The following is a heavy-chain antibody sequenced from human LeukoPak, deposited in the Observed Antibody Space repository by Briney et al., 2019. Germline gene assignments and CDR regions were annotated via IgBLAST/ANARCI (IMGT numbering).Heavy chain of an antibody. CDR1: GYTFTGYY. Sequence: ASVKVSCKASGYTFTGYYMHWVRQAPGQGLEWMGWINPNSGGTNYAQKFQGRVTMTRDTSISTAYMELSRLRSDDTAVYYCARVWGGRGYSSSAFDIWGQGTMVTVSS. D-gene: IGHD6-13*01. CDR3: ARVWGGRGYSSSAFDI. CDR2: INPNSGGT. J-gene: IGHJ3*02. V-gene: IGHV1-2*02.